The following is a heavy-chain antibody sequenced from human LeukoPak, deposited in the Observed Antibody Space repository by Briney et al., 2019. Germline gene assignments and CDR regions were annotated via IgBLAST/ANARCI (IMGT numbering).Heavy chain of an antibody. CDR3: ARAGAAGTTRGDNWFDP. Sequence: SSETLSLTCTVSGGSISSGDYYWSWIRQPPGKGLELIGYIYYSGSTYYNPSLKSRVTISVDTSKNQFSLKLSSVTAADTAVYYCARAGAAGTTRGDNWFDPWGQGTLVTVSS. CDR1: GGSISSGDYY. CDR2: IYYSGST. D-gene: IGHD6-13*01. V-gene: IGHV4-30-4*01. J-gene: IGHJ5*02.